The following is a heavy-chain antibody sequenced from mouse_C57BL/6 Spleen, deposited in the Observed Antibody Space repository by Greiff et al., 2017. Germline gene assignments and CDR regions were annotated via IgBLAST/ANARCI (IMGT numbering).Heavy chain of an antibody. CDR3: TTDSSGAWFAY. Sequence: VQLQQSGAELVRPGASVKLSCTASGFNIKDYYMHWVKQRPEQGLEWIGRIDPEDGDTEYAPKFQGKATMTADTSSNTAYLQLSSLTSEDTAVYYCTTDSSGAWFAYWGQGTLVTVSA. CDR2: IDPEDGDT. D-gene: IGHD3-2*02. V-gene: IGHV14-1*01. J-gene: IGHJ3*01. CDR1: GFNIKDYY.